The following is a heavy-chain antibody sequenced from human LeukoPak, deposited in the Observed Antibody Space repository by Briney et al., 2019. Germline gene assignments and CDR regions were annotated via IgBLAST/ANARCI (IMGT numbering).Heavy chain of an antibody. Sequence: GGSLRLSCAASGFTFDDYAMHWVRQAPGKGLEWVSGISWNSGSIGYADSVKGRFTISRDNAKNSLYLQMNSLRAEDTALYYCVKDIGEINCSSTSCYGSAFDIWGQGTMVTVSS. CDR2: ISWNSGSI. J-gene: IGHJ3*02. CDR1: GFTFDDYA. D-gene: IGHD2-2*01. CDR3: VKDIGEINCSSTSCYGSAFDI. V-gene: IGHV3-9*01.